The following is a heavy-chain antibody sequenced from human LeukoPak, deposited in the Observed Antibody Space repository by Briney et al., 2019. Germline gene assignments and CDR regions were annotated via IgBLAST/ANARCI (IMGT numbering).Heavy chain of an antibody. V-gene: IGHV3-7*01. CDR3: ARDTLVPTGDYSDAFDI. Sequence: GGSLRLSCAASGFTFSSYWMSWVRQAPGKGLEWVANIKQDGSEKYYVDSVKGRFTISRDNAKNSLYLQMNSLRAKDTAVYYCARDTLVPTGDYSDAFDIWGQGTMVTVSS. J-gene: IGHJ3*02. D-gene: IGHD4-17*01. CDR2: IKQDGSEK. CDR1: GFTFSSYW.